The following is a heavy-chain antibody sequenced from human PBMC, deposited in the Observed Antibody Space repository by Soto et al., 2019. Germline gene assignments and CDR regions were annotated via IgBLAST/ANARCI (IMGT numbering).Heavy chain of an antibody. V-gene: IGHV3-23*01. Sequence: GGSLRLSCAASGFTSDYHAMNWGRQAPGKGLEWVSTISSNGKNTHYSDSVKGRFIIYSDNSTNAVYLHMNSLRVEDTAVYYCVSWVSAHFDSWGQGTLVTVYS. CDR2: ISSNGKNT. CDR1: GFTSDYHA. J-gene: IGHJ4*02. D-gene: IGHD6-13*01. CDR3: VSWVSAHFDS.